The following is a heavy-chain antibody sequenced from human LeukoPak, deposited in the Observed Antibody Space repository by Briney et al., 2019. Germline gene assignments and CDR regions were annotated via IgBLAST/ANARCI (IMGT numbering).Heavy chain of an antibody. CDR3: ATTTVTTRGFFDY. D-gene: IGHD4-17*01. J-gene: IGHJ4*02. Sequence: GGSLRLSCAVSGITVSSYYMTWVRQAPGKGLEWVSIIYSGGSTFYADSVKGRFTISRDKSKNTLYLQMNSLRAEDTAVYYCATTTVTTRGFFDYWGQGTLVTVSS. V-gene: IGHV3-53*01. CDR2: IYSGGST. CDR1: GITVSSYY.